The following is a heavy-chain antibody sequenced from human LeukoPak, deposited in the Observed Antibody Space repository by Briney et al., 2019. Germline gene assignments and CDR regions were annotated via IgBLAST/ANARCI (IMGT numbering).Heavy chain of an antibody. D-gene: IGHD6-13*01. Sequence: PGGSLRLSCEAAGFAFSSYSMHWVRQAPGKGLEWVAVISYDGSNKYYADSVKGRFTISRDNSKNTLYLQMNSLRAEDTAVYYCASSIAASIPGAFDIWGQGTMVTVSS. CDR2: ISYDGSNK. CDR1: GFAFSSYS. CDR3: ASSIAASIPGAFDI. J-gene: IGHJ3*02. V-gene: IGHV3-30-3*02.